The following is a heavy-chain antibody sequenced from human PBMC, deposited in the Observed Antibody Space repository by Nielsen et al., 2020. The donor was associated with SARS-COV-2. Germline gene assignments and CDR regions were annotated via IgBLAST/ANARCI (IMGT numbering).Heavy chain of an antibody. J-gene: IGHJ4*02. CDR1: GYRFSVYY. Sequence: ASVKVSCKAPGYRFSVYYMHWVRQAPGQGLEWMGRINPNSGGPNYAQKFQGRVTMTWDTSISTAYMELSGLKSDDTAVFCCAGSGSGWYNFDSWGQGTLVTVSS. V-gene: IGHV1-2*06. CDR3: AGSGSGWYNFDS. CDR2: INPNSGGP. D-gene: IGHD6-19*01.